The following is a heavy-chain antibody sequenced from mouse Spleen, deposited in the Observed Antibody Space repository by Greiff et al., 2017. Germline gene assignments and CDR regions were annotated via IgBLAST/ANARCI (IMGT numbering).Heavy chain of an antibody. J-gene: IGHJ3*01. V-gene: IGHV3-6*01. Sequence: ESGPGLVKPSQSLSLTCSVTGYSITSGYYWNWIRQFPGNKLEWMGYISYDGSNNYNPSLKNRISITRDTSKNQFFLKLNSVTTEDTATYYCASPYDYDEGFAYWGQGTLVTVSA. CDR1: GYSITSGYY. D-gene: IGHD2-4*01. CDR2: ISYDGSN. CDR3: ASPYDYDEGFAY.